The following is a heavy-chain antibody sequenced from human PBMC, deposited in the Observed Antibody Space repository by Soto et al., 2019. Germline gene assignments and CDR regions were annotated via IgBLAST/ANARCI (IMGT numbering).Heavy chain of an antibody. CDR3: AKDLGGEDIVVVVTVWAYDY. V-gene: IGHV3-7*05. D-gene: IGHD2-15*01. J-gene: IGHJ4*02. Sequence: GGSLRLSCAASGFTFSSYWMSWVRQAPGKGLEWVANIKQDGSEKYYVDSVKGRFTISRDNSKNTLYLQMNSLRAEDTAVYYCAKDLGGEDIVVVVTVWAYDYWGQGTLVTVSS. CDR1: GFTFSSYW. CDR2: IKQDGSEK.